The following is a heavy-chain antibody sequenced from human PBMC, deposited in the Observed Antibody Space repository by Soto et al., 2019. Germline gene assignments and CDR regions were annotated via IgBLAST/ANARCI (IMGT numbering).Heavy chain of an antibody. Sequence: ESGGGVVQPGRSLRLSCAASGFTFSSYGMHWVRQALGKGLEWVAVISYDGSNKYYADSVKGRFTISRDNSKNTLYLQMNSLRAEDTAVYYCAKDRSGRITMVRGAATDYWGQGTLVTVSS. V-gene: IGHV3-30*18. J-gene: IGHJ4*02. D-gene: IGHD3-10*01. CDR1: GFTFSSYG. CDR3: AKDRSGRITMVRGAATDY. CDR2: ISYDGSNK.